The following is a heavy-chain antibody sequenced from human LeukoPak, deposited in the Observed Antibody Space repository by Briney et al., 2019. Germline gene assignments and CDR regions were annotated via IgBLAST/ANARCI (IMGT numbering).Heavy chain of an antibody. J-gene: IGHJ4*02. V-gene: IGHV1-8*01. CDR3: ARGRHPGPTFISVY. CDR2: MNPNSGNT. CDR1: EYTFTSYD. D-gene: IGHD2-21*01. Sequence: ASVKVSCKAFEYTFTSYDINWVGQASGQGLEWMGWMNPNSGNTGYAQKFHGRVTMTRNTSISTDYMELSSLTSEDTAVYYCARGRHPGPTFISVYWGQGPLVTVYS.